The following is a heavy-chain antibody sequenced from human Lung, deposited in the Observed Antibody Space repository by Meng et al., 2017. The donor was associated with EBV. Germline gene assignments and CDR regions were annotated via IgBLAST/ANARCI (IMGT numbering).Heavy chain of an antibody. J-gene: IGHJ4*02. V-gene: IGHV4-4*07. D-gene: IGHD5-12*01. Sequence: GPGLVEPSHPRSLPCPVSGGSISSYYWSWIRQPAGKGLEWIGRIYTSGSTNYNPSLKSRVTMSVDTSKNQFSLKLSSVTAADTAVYYCARDPGLGYSGYDGILGYWGQGTLVTVSS. CDR2: IYTSGST. CDR1: GGSISSYY. CDR3: ARDPGLGYSGYDGILGY.